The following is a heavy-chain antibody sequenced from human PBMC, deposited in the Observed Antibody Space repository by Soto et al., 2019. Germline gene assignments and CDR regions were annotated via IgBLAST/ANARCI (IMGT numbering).Heavy chain of an antibody. CDR2: IYYSGST. CDR1: GGSISSGGYY. V-gene: IGHV4-31*03. CDR3: ARGILGYCSGGSCYAYYYYGMDV. J-gene: IGHJ6*02. D-gene: IGHD2-15*01. Sequence: QVQLQESGPGLVKPSQTLSLTCTVSGGSISSGGYYWSWIRQHPGKGLEWIGYIYYSGSTYYNPSLKSRVTISVDTSKNQFSLKLSSVTAADTAVYYCARGILGYCSGGSCYAYYYYGMDVWGQGTTVTVSS.